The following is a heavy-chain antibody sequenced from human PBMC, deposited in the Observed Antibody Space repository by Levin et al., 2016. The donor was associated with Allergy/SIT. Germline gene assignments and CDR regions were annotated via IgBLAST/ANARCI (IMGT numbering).Heavy chain of an antibody. V-gene: IGHV4-34*01. J-gene: IGHJ6*02. CDR3: ARSWGQQLTRYYYYYGMDV. D-gene: IGHD6-13*01. CDR2: ISHSGST. Sequence: VRQMPGKGLEWIGEISHSGSTNYNPSLKSRVTMSVDMSKNQFPLKLSSVTAADTAVYYCARSWGQQLTRYYYYYGMDVWGQGTTVTVSS.